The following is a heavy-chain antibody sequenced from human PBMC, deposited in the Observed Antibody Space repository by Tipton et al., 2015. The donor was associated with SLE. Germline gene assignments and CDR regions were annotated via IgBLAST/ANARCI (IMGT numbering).Heavy chain of an antibody. J-gene: IGHJ3*02. CDR1: GYTFTSYY. V-gene: IGHV1-46*01. CDR3: GRPMVRGGGNPFDI. D-gene: IGHD3-10*01. CDR2: INPSGGST. Sequence: QVQLVQSGAEVKKPGASVKVSCKASGYTFTSYYMHWVRQAPGQGLEWMGIINPSGGSTSYAQKFQGRVTMTRDTSTSTVYMELSSMRSEETAVYCCGRPMVRGGGNPFDIGGQGPWAPVSS.